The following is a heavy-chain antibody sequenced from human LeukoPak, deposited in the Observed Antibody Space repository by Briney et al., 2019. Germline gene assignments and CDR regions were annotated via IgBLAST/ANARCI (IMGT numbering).Heavy chain of an antibody. Sequence: SETLSLTCTVSGGSISSYYWSWIRQPPGKGLEWIGYTHYSGSTNYNPSLKGRVTISGDTSENRFSLRLSSVTAADTAVYYCARQLYSNYNYFDYWGEGALVTVSS. CDR1: GGSISSYY. V-gene: IGHV4-59*08. D-gene: IGHD4-11*01. CDR2: THYSGST. CDR3: ARQLYSNYNYFDY. J-gene: IGHJ4*02.